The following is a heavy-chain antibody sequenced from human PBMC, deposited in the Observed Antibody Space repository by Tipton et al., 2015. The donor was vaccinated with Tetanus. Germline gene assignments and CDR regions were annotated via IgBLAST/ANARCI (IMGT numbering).Heavy chain of an antibody. D-gene: IGHD3-22*01. V-gene: IGHV4-34*01. CDR1: GGSFSGYY. CDR2: INYSGTT. CDR3: ARSFCDGSGFKIDN. Sequence: TLSLTCAVYGGSFSGYYWNWLRQPPGKGLEWIGEINYSGTTNYNTSLKSRVTMSVDTSKNQFSLQLSSMTAADTAVVFCARSFCDGSGFKIDNWGLGSLVTVSS. J-gene: IGHJ4*02.